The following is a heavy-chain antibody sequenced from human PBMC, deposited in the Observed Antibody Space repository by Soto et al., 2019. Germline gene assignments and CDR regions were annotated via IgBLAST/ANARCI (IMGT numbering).Heavy chain of an antibody. CDR2: IWYDGSNK. Sequence: GGSLRLSCAASGFTFSSYGMHWVRQAPGKGLEWVAVIWYDGSNKYYADSVKGRFTISRDNSKNTLYLQMNSLRAEDTAVYYSARGRIYGDYGSFDYWGQGTLVTVSS. D-gene: IGHD4-17*01. CDR1: GFTFSSYG. V-gene: IGHV3-33*01. J-gene: IGHJ4*02. CDR3: ARGRIYGDYGSFDY.